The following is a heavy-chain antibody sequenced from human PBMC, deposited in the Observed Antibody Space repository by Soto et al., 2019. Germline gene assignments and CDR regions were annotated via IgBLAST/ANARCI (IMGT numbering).Heavy chain of an antibody. V-gene: IGHV3-23*01. Sequence: EVQLLESGGGLVQPGGSLRLSCAASGLSFSSYAMSWVRQAPGKGLEWVSGIRGSGGGTYYADSVKGRFTISRDNSKNTLYLQMNSLRVEDTAVYYCVKDPRVEVANWFDPWGPGTLVTVSS. D-gene: IGHD2-15*01. CDR1: GLSFSSYA. CDR3: VKDPRVEVANWFDP. CDR2: IRGSGGGT. J-gene: IGHJ5*02.